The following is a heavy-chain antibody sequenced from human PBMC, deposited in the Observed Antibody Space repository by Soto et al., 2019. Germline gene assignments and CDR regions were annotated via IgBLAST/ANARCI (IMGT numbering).Heavy chain of an antibody. Sequence: SGPTLVNTTQTLTLTCTFSGFSLSTSGMCVSWIRQPPGKALEWLALIDWDDDKYYSTSLKTRLTISKDTSKNQVVLTMTNMDPVDTATYYCARIKDDSSGYRLRGAFDYWGQGTLVTVPS. J-gene: IGHJ4*02. V-gene: IGHV2-70*01. CDR1: GFSLSTSGMC. CDR3: ARIKDDSSGYRLRGAFDY. D-gene: IGHD3-22*01. CDR2: IDWDDDK.